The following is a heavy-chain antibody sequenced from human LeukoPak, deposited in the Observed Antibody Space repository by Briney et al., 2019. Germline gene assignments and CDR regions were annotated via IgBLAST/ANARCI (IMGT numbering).Heavy chain of an antibody. CDR2: IYYSGST. Sequence: PSETLSLTCTVSGGPISSYYWSWIRQPPGKGLEWIGYIYYSGSTNYNPSLKSRVTISVDTSKNQFSLKLSSVTAADTAVYYCARWGQAAAGLNWFDPWGQGTLVTVSS. J-gene: IGHJ5*02. CDR1: GGPISSYY. V-gene: IGHV4-59*08. D-gene: IGHD6-13*01. CDR3: ARWGQAAAGLNWFDP.